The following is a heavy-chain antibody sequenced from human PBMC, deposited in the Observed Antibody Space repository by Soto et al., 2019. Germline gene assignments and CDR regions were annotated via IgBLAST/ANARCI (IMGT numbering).Heavy chain of an antibody. J-gene: IGHJ4*02. V-gene: IGHV4-34*01. D-gene: IGHD1-7*01. Sequence: SETLSLTCAVYGGSFSGYYWSWIRQPPGKGLEWIGEINHSGSTNYNPSLKSRVTISVDTSKNQFSLKLSSVTAADTAVYYCARVSRGITGTTEIATFDYWGQGTLVTVSS. CDR3: ARVSRGITGTTEIATFDY. CDR1: GGSFSGYY. CDR2: INHSGST.